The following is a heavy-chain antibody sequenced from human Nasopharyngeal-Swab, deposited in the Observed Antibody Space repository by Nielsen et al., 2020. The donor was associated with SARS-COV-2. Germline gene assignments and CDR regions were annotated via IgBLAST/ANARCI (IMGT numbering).Heavy chain of an antibody. Sequence: ASVKVSCKASGYTFTSYGISWVRQAPGQGLEWMGWISAYNGNTNYAQKLQGRVTMTTDTSTSTAYMELRSLRSDDTAVYYCARDRNKWLVQAVRFFDYWGQGTLVTVSS. CDR1: GYTFTSYG. CDR3: ARDRNKWLVQAVRFFDY. D-gene: IGHD6-19*01. V-gene: IGHV1-18*01. J-gene: IGHJ4*02. CDR2: ISAYNGNT.